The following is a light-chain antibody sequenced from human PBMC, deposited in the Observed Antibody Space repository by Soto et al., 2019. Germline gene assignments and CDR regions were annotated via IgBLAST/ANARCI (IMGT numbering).Light chain of an antibody. J-gene: IGKJ1*01. V-gene: IGKV1-5*03. CDR1: QTISSW. CDR2: KAS. Sequence: IQMTQSPSSLSASVGDSVTITCRASQTISSWLAWYQQKPGKAPKLLIYKASTLKSGVPSRFSGSGSGTEFTLTISGLQPEDSATYYCQQYERYSTFGQGTKVDIK. CDR3: QQYERYST.